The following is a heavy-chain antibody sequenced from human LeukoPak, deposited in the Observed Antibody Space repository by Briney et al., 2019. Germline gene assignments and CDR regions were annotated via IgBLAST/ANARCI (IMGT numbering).Heavy chain of an antibody. Sequence: GGSLRLPCAASGFTFSSYSMNWVRQAPGKGLEWVSSISSSSSYIYYADSVKGRFTISRDNAKNSLYLQMNSLRAEDTAVYYCARDRYNWNDDAFDIWGQGTMVTVSS. V-gene: IGHV3-21*01. CDR1: GFTFSSYS. D-gene: IGHD1-1*01. CDR2: ISSSSSYI. J-gene: IGHJ3*02. CDR3: ARDRYNWNDDAFDI.